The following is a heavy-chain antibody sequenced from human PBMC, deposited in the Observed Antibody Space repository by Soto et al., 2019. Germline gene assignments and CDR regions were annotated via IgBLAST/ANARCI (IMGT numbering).Heavy chain of an antibody. CDR2: IYYSGST. Sequence: SETLSLTCTVSGDSIRSYYWTWIRQPPGKGLELIGYIYYSGSTRYNPSLKSRVTISVDMSKNQFSLKLSSVIAADTAVYYCARAYGGFDNGLDVWGQGTAGTVSS. D-gene: IGHD5-12*01. V-gene: IGHV4-59*01. CDR3: ARAYGGFDNGLDV. J-gene: IGHJ6*02. CDR1: GDSIRSYY.